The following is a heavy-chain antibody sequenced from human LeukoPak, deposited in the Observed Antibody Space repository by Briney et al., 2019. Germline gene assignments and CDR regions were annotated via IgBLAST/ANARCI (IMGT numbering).Heavy chain of an antibody. D-gene: IGHD1-26*01. CDR3: ASALGGQGGH. CDR1: GFTFSGYW. J-gene: IGHJ4*02. V-gene: IGHV3-74*03. CDR2: IKNDGSST. Sequence: GGSLRLSCAASGFTFSGYWMYWVRQAPGKGLVWVSLIKNDGSSTTYADSVKGRFTISRDNAKNTLFLQMNSLRADDTAIYYCASALGGQGGHWGQGTLVTVSS.